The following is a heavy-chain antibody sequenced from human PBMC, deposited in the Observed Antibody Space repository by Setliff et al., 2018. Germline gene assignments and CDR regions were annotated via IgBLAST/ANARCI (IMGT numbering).Heavy chain of an antibody. CDR2: IYHSGST. J-gene: IGHJ4*02. CDR3: ARVRNTQNGFLDY. CDR1: GYSISSGYY. D-gene: IGHD1-1*01. V-gene: IGHV4-38-2*02. Sequence: SETLSLTCTVSGYSISSGYYWGWIRQPPGKGLEWIGSIYHSGSTYYNPSLKSRVTISVDTSKNQFSLRLTSVTAADTAIYYCARVRNTQNGFLDYWSQGTLVTVSS.